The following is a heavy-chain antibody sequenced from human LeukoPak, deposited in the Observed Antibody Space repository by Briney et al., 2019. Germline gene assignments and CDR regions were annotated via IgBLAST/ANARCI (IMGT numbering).Heavy chain of an antibody. CDR2: IIPIFGTA. CDR3: ARGRITTFGVAIIDYFDY. J-gene: IGHJ4*02. CDR1: GGTFSSYA. V-gene: IGHV1-69*13. D-gene: IGHD3-3*01. Sequence: SVKVSCKASGGTFSSYAISWVRQAPGQGLEWMGGIIPIFGTANYAQKFQGRVTITADESTSTAYMELSSLRSEDTAVYYCARGRITTFGVAIIDYFDYWGQGTLVTVS.